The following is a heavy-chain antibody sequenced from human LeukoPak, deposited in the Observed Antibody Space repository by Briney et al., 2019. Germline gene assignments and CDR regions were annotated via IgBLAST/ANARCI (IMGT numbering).Heavy chain of an antibody. CDR1: GYTFISYG. D-gene: IGHD6-19*01. Sequence: ASVKVSCKASGYTFISYGISWVRQAPGQGLEWMGWISAYNGNTNYAQKLQGRVTMTTDTSTSTAYMELRSLRSDDTAVYYCARDRVDLLASGWYNYWGQGTLVTVSS. CDR2: ISAYNGNT. CDR3: ARDRVDLLASGWYNY. J-gene: IGHJ4*02. V-gene: IGHV1-18*01.